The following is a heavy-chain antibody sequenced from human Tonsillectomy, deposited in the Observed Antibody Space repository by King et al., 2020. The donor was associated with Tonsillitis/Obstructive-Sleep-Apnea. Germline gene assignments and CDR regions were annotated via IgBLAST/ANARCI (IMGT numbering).Heavy chain of an antibody. CDR1: GFTFRSYS. CDR3: ARGGAAVVSGVDY. CDR2: ISSSSSYI. Sequence: VQLVESGGGLVKPGGSLRLSCAASGFTFRSYSMNWVRHAPGRGLEWGLSISSSSSYIYYADSVKGRFTISRDNAKNSLYLQMDSLRAEDTAVYYCARGGAAVVSGVDYWGQGALVTVSS. D-gene: IGHD4-23*01. J-gene: IGHJ4*02. V-gene: IGHV3-21*01.